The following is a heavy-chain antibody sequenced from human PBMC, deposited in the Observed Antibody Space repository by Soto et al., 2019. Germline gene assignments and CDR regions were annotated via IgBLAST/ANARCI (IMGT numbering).Heavy chain of an antibody. D-gene: IGHD3-3*01. CDR2: ISSDGSST. CDR3: AXXWSGXXNVAYYYYNMDV. CDR1: GFTFSNSW. J-gene: IGHJ6*03. Sequence: EVQLVESGGGLVQPGGSLRLSCAASGFTFSNSWMHWVRQVPGKGLVWVSRISSDGSSTNYADSVKGRFTISRDNAKNTLYLQMNSLRAEDTAVYYCAXXWSGXXNVAYYYYNMDVWGKGTTVTVSS. V-gene: IGHV3-74*01.